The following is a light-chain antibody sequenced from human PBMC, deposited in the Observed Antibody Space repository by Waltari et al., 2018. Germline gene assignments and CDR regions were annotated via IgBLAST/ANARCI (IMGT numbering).Light chain of an antibody. Sequence: VSPGGTVTLTCALSSGSVSSTSYATWYQQTPGQAPRTLVYKATSRSSGVPDRFSGSILGNKAALTITGAQADDESDYYCSLYMGSGIWVFGGGTKLTVL. V-gene: IGLV8-61*01. J-gene: IGLJ3*02. CDR2: KAT. CDR1: SGSVSSTSY. CDR3: SLYMGSGIWV.